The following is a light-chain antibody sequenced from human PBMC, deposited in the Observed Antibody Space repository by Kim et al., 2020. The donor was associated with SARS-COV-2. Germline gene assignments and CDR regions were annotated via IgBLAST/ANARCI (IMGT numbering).Light chain of an antibody. J-gene: IGLJ2*01. CDR1: RSDGGPSYF. V-gene: IGLV2-11*01. CDR3: CSYAGRYSAV. CDR2: DVN. Sequence: VPIFCTHTRSDGGPSYFVPSYPKHPGNAPKLMIYDVNRRPSGVPDRFSCSKSGNTASLTISGLQADDEADYYCCSYAGRYSAVFGGGTQLTVL.